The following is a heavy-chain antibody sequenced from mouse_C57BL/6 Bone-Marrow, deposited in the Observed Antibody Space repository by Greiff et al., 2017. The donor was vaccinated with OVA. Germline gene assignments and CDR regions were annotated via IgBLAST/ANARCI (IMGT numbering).Heavy chain of an antibody. Sequence: QVQLQQPGAELVKPGASVKLSCKASGYTFTSYWMHWVKQRPGRGLEWLGRIDPNSGGTKYNEKFKSKATLTVDKPSSTAYMQLSSLTSEDSAVYYCARQYYYGSSYVYYYAMDYWGQGTSGTVSS. J-gene: IGHJ4*01. CDR2: IDPNSGGT. V-gene: IGHV1-72*01. D-gene: IGHD1-1*01. CDR3: ARQYYYGSSYVYYYAMDY. CDR1: GYTFTSYW.